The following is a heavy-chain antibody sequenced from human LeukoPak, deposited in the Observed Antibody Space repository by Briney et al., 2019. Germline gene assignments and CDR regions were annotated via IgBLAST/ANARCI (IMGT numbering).Heavy chain of an antibody. Sequence: ASVKVSCKASGYTFTGYYMHWVRQAPGQGLEWMGWINPNSGGTNYAQKFQGWVTMTTDTSTSTAYMELRSLRSDDTAVYYCARDLYYYDSSGYTAEYFQHWGQGTLVTVSS. V-gene: IGHV1-2*04. CDR2: INPNSGGT. J-gene: IGHJ1*01. CDR1: GYTFTGYY. D-gene: IGHD3-22*01. CDR3: ARDLYYYDSSGYTAEYFQH.